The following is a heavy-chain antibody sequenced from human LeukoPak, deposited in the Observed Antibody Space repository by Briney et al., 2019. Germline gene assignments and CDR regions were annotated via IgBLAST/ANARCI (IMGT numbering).Heavy chain of an antibody. CDR3: AKAHSSGMYYFDY. CDR2: ISYGGGNK. Sequence: GGSLRLSCAASGFTFSTYVMHWVRQAPGKGLEWVAVISYGGGNKNYADSVKGRFSISRDDSKNTLYLQMNSLRDEDTAVYYCAKAHSSGMYYFDYWGQGTLVTVSS. D-gene: IGHD6-19*01. CDR1: GFTFSTYV. V-gene: IGHV3-30*18. J-gene: IGHJ4*02.